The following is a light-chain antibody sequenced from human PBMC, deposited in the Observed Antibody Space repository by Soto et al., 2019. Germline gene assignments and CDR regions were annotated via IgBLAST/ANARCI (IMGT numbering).Light chain of an antibody. CDR1: SGSVSTNYY. Sequence: QTVVTQEPSFSVSPGGTVTLTCGLSSGSVSTNYYPSWYQQTPGQAPRTLIYSTNTRSSGVPDRFSGSILGNKAALTITGAQADDESDYYCVLYMGSGIWVFGGGTEVTVL. J-gene: IGLJ3*02. CDR2: STN. V-gene: IGLV8-61*01. CDR3: VLYMGSGIWV.